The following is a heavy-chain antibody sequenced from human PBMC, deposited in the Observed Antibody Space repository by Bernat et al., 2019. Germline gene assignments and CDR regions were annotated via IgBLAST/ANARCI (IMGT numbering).Heavy chain of an antibody. CDR3: VRGAGPSFSVGDS. CDR1: GFTFSNYW. J-gene: IGHJ5*01. Sequence: EVQLVESGGGLVQPGGSLRLSCAASGFTFSNYWMHWVRQPPGKGLVWVSRINSYGSATNYADSVKGRFTISRDNAQNTLYLHMNSLRGEDTAVYYCVRGAGPSFSVGDSWGQGTLVTVSS. V-gene: IGHV3-74*01. D-gene: IGHD3-16*02. CDR2: INSYGSAT.